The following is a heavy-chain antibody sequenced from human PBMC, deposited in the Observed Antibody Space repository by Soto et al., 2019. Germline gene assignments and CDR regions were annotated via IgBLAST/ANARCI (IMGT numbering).Heavy chain of an antibody. J-gene: IGHJ4*02. CDR2: IYHSGST. V-gene: IGHV4-30-2*01. CDR1: GGSISSGGYS. CDR3: AAGGGLPRYY. Sequence: QLQLQESGSGLVKPSQTLSLTCAVSGGSISSGGYSWSWIRQPPGKGLEWIGYIYHSGSTYYNPTFKIRVTISVDRSKNQFTLKLRSVTAADTALYYCAAGGGLPRYYWGQGTLVTVSS. D-gene: IGHD5-12*01.